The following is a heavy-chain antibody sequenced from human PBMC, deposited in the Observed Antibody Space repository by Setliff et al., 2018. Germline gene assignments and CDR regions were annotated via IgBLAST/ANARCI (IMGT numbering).Heavy chain of an antibody. V-gene: IGHV4-39*07. CDR2: INYSGST. J-gene: IGHJ4*02. Sequence: PSETLSLTCTVSGGSISSSSYYWGWIRQPPGKGLEWIGNINYSGSTYYNPSLKSRVTISEDTSKNQFSLKLTSVTAADAAVYYCARAAVTSGARADYFDNWGRGTLVTVSS. CDR1: GGSISSSSYY. CDR3: ARAAVTSGARADYFDN. D-gene: IGHD4-17*01.